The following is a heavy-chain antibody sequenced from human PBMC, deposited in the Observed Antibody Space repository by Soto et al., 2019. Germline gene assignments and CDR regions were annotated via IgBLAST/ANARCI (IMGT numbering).Heavy chain of an antibody. CDR2: IVPSLDTT. CDR1: GGTFSSSG. J-gene: IGHJ6*02. D-gene: IGHD3-16*02. V-gene: IGHV1-69*11. CDR3: ARWPQPRYTADPYAVDV. Sequence: QMHLVQSGTEVKKPGSSVKVSCKASGGTFSSSGFSWVRQAPGQGLEWMGMIVPSLDTTNYAQKFQARVTITADEVTSTAYMKLRSLRSEDTAVYYCARWPQPRYTADPYAVDVWGQGTRVIVSS.